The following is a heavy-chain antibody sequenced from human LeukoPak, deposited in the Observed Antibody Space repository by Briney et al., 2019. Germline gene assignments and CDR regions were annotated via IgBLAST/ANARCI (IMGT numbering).Heavy chain of an antibody. CDR1: GFTFSSYW. CDR2: VNSDGSSV. J-gene: IGHJ4*02. Sequence: QPGGSLRLSCAASGFTFSSYWMHWVRQGPGKGLVWVSRVNSDGSSVRYADSVKGRFTISRDNSKNTLYLQMNSLRAEDTAVYYCAKHRGDYSGWYGDYWGQGTLVTVSS. V-gene: IGHV3-74*01. CDR3: AKHRGDYSGWYGDY. D-gene: IGHD6-19*01.